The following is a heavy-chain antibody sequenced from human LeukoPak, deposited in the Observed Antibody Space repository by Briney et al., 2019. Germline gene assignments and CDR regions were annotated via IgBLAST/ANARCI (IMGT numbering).Heavy chain of an antibody. CDR2: IHSSGGT. J-gene: IGHJ5*02. Sequence: GGSLRLSCAASGFTGSNNYMSWVRQAPGKGLEWVSAIHSSGGTYHADSVKGRFTISRDTSKNTLYLQINSLRVEDTAVYYCIVFGDSNHWGQGTLATVSS. CDR1: GFTGSNNY. V-gene: IGHV3-53*01. D-gene: IGHD4-17*01. CDR3: IVFGDSNH.